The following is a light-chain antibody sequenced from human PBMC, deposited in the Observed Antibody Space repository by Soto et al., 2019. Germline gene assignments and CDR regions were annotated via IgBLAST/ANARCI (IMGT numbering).Light chain of an antibody. V-gene: IGKV3-20*01. CDR1: QSVSSSY. Sequence: EIVLTQSPGTLSLSPGERATLSCRASQSVSSSYLAWYQQKTGQAPSLLIYGASRRATGIPDRFSGSGSGTDFTLTISRLEPEDFAVYDCLQYGSSHTFGQGTKMEIK. CDR2: GAS. CDR3: LQYGSSHT. J-gene: IGKJ2*01.